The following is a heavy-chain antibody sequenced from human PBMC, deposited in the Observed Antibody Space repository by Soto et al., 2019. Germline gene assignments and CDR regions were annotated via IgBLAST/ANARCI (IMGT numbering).Heavy chain of an antibody. D-gene: IGHD3-16*02. CDR3: ARAGRGDYVWGTYRPSADAFDF. CDR1: GFTFSSYS. V-gene: IGHV3-21*06. J-gene: IGHJ3*01. CDR2: ISSSGSNI. Sequence: EVQLVESGGGLVKPGGSLRLSCAASGFTFSSYSMNWVRQAPGKGLEWVSSISSSGSNIHYADSVKGRFTISRDNAKNSLYLQTDSLRAAGTAVFYCARAGRGDYVWGTYRPSADAFDFWGQGTMVTVSS.